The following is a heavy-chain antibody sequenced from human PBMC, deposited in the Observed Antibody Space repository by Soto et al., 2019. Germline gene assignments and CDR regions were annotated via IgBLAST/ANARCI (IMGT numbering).Heavy chain of an antibody. CDR3: ARGGTMVRGSKETNQNWFDP. Sequence: SETLSLTCSISGGSISGYHWSWIRQPPGEGLEWIGYIYYSGSTNYNPSLKSRVTISVDASKNQFSLKLSSVTAADTAVYYCARGGTMVRGSKETNQNWFDPWGQGTLVTVSS. J-gene: IGHJ5*02. CDR1: GGSISGYH. D-gene: IGHD3-10*01. V-gene: IGHV4-59*08. CDR2: IYYSGST.